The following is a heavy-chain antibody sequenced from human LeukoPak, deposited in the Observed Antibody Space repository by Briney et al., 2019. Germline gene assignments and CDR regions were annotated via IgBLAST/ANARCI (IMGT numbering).Heavy chain of an antibody. CDR3: AREPSRWELLGLDY. J-gene: IGHJ4*02. Sequence: GGSLRLSCAASGFTFSSYSMNWVRQAPGKGLEWVSYISSSSSTIYYADSVGGRFTISRDNAKNSLYLQMNSLRAEDTAVYYCAREPSRWELLGLDYWGQGTLVTVSS. CDR2: ISSSSSTI. V-gene: IGHV3-48*04. CDR1: GFTFSSYS. D-gene: IGHD1-26*01.